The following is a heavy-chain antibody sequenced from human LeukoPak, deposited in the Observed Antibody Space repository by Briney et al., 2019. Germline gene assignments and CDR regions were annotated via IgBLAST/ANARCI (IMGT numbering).Heavy chain of an antibody. V-gene: IGHV1-2*02. CDR2: INPNSGGT. CDR1: GYKLTDNW. Sequence: ASVKVSCKAFGYKLTDNWIHWVRQAPGQGLEWMGWINPNSGGTKYAQKFQGRVTMTRDTSISTAYMELSMLRSDDTAVYYCARDRGDGYNAYYFDYWGQGTLVIVSS. J-gene: IGHJ4*02. D-gene: IGHD5-24*01. CDR3: ARDRGDGYNAYYFDY.